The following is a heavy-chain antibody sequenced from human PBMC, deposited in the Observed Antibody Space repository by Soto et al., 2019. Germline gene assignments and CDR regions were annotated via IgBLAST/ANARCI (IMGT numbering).Heavy chain of an antibody. D-gene: IGHD6-19*01. CDR3: AKVDSVWYFLEGFAFDI. CDR1: GYTFTSYA. J-gene: IGHJ3*02. Sequence: GASVKVSCKASGYTFTSYAMHWVRQAPGQRLEWMGWINAGNGNTKYSQKFQGGVTITRDTSASTAYMELSSLRSEDTAVYYCAKVDSVWYFLEGFAFDIWGQGTMVTVSS. V-gene: IGHV1-3*01. CDR2: INAGNGNT.